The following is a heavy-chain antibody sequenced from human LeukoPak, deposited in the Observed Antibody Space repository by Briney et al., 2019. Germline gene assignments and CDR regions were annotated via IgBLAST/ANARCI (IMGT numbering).Heavy chain of an antibody. CDR3: AKSWDYYDSSGDDALDI. J-gene: IGHJ3*02. CDR1: VYTVSRNH. D-gene: IGHD3-22*01. Sequence: GGSLRLSCAASVYTVSRNHINWVREAPGKGLEWVSGICGSGINTYYADSVKGRHTISRDNSKNTLYLQMNSLRVEDTAVYYCAKSWDYYDSSGDDALDIWGQGTMVTVSS. CDR2: ICGSGINT. V-gene: IGHV3-23*01.